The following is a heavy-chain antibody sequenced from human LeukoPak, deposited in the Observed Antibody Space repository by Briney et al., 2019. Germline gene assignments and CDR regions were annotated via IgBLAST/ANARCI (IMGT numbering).Heavy chain of an antibody. V-gene: IGHV3-9*01. Sequence: GRSLRLSCAASGFTFGDYAMHWVRQPPGKGLEWVSGINWNSGVIGYADSVKGRFTISRDNAKNSLYLQMNSLRGEDTAFYYCAKDIKGWELLLAFDYWGLGTLVTVSS. CDR1: GFTFGDYA. D-gene: IGHD1-26*01. J-gene: IGHJ4*02. CDR3: AKDIKGWELLLAFDY. CDR2: INWNSGVI.